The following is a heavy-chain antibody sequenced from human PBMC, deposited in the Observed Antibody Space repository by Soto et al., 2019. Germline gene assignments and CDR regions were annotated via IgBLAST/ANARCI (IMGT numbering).Heavy chain of an antibody. D-gene: IGHD6-13*01. CDR3: ARAYRFLYSSSWYSVWFDP. CDR1: GGSISSGGYY. V-gene: IGHV4-31*03. Sequence: LSLTCTVSGGSISSGGYYWSWIRQHPGKGLEWIGYIYYSGSTYYNPSLKSRVTISVDTSKNQFSLKLSSVTAADTAVYYCARAYRFLYSSSWYSVWFDPWGQGTLVTVSS. J-gene: IGHJ5*02. CDR2: IYYSGST.